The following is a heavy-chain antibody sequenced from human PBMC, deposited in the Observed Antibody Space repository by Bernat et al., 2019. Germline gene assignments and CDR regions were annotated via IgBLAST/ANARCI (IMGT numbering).Heavy chain of an antibody. CDR1: GFTFSSYG. CDR2: IWYDGSNK. D-gene: IGHD2-2*01. V-gene: IGHV3-33*01. CDR3: ARGTPGTDIVLVPVPVFDP. J-gene: IGHJ5*02. Sequence: QVQLVESGGGVVQPGRSLRLSCAASGFTFSSYGMHWVRQAPGKGLEWVAVIWYDGSNKYYADSVKGRFTISRDNSKNTLYLQMNSLRAADTAVYYCARGTPGTDIVLVPVPVFDPWGQGTLVTVSS.